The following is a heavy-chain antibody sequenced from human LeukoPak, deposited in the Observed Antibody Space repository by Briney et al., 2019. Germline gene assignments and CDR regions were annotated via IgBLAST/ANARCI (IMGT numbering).Heavy chain of an antibody. J-gene: IGHJ4*02. V-gene: IGHV4-34*01. CDR3: ARGRRGYIFDY. CDR1: GGSFSGYY. D-gene: IGHD6-25*01. Sequence: SETLSLTCAVYGGSFSGYYWSWIRQPPGNGLEWIGEINHSGSTNYNPSLKSRVTISVDTSKNQFSLKLSSVTAADTAVYYCARGRRGYIFDYWGQGTLVTVSS. CDR2: INHSGST.